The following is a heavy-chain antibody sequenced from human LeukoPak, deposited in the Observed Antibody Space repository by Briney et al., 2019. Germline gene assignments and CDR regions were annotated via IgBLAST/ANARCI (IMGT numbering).Heavy chain of an antibody. CDR2: ISYDGSNK. CDR1: GFTFSSYA. D-gene: IGHD6-13*01. CDR3: AREGYSSSWNYFDY. J-gene: IGHJ4*02. Sequence: PGRSLRLSCAASGFTFSSYAMHWVRQAPGKGLEWVAVISYDGSNKYYADSVKGRFTISRGNSKNTLYLQMNSLRAEDTAVYYCAREGYSSSWNYFDYWGQGALVTVSS. V-gene: IGHV3-30-3*01.